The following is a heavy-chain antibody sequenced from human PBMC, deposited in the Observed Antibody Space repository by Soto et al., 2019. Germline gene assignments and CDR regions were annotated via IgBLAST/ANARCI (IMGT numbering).Heavy chain of an antibody. V-gene: IGHV1-24*01. CDR1: GYTLTELS. Sequence: ASVKVSCKVSGYTLTELSMHWVRQAPGKGLEWMGGFDPEDGETIYAQKFQGRVTITADESTGTAYMELSSLRSEDTAVYYCAREDIVVVPAAMLGNNWFDPWGQGTLVTVSS. D-gene: IGHD2-2*01. J-gene: IGHJ5*02. CDR3: AREDIVVVPAAMLGNNWFDP. CDR2: FDPEDGET.